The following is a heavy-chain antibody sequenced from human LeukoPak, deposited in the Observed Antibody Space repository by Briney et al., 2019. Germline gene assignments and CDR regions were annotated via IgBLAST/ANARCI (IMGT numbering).Heavy chain of an antibody. V-gene: IGHV3-30*18. CDR2: ISYDGSNK. CDR3: AKDRSDYYDSSGPEWFDP. D-gene: IGHD3-22*01. CDR1: GFTFSSYA. Sequence: PGGSLRLSCAASGFTFSSYAMSWVRQAPGKGLEWVAVISYDGSNKYYADSVKGRFTISRDNSKNTLYLRMNSLRAEDTAVYYCAKDRSDYYDSSGPEWFDPWGQGTLVTVSS. J-gene: IGHJ5*02.